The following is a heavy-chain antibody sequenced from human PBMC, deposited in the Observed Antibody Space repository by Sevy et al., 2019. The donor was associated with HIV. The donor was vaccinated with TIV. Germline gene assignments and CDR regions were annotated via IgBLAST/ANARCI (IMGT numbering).Heavy chain of an antibody. D-gene: IGHD1-26*01. CDR2: ISYDGAVR. Sequence: GGSLRLSCAASGLTFRSHAMHWVRQAPGKGLEWVTVISYDGAVRYYGESVKGRFTDSRDNSKNTLYLQMNSLRPDDTAVYYCAREAGYSAKNDAFAFWGQGTMVTVSS. CDR3: AREAGYSAKNDAFAF. CDR1: GLTFRSHA. V-gene: IGHV3-30-3*01. J-gene: IGHJ3*01.